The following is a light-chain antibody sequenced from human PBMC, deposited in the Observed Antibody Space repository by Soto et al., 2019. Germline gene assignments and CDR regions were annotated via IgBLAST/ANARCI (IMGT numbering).Light chain of an antibody. J-gene: IGLJ2*01. CDR2: ASN. CDR1: NANIGSNY. V-gene: IGLV1-47*02. Sequence: QSVLTQPRSVSGTPGQKVTISCSGSNANIGSNYVDWYQQLPGTAPKLLIFASNQRPSGVPDRFSGSNSGNSASLAISGLRSEDEADYYCAAWDDSQNGPLFAGGTKLTVL. CDR3: AAWDDSQNGPL.